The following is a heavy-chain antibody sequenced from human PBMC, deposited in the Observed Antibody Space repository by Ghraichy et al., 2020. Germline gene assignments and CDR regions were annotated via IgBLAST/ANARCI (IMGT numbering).Heavy chain of an antibody. CDR1: GFTFTSYS. CDR3: ARDVSGWYVYFQH. V-gene: IGHV3-48*02. D-gene: IGHD6-19*01. Sequence: GGSLRLSCAASGFTFTSYSMNWVRQAPGKGLEWISYIDSSSRTIYYADSVKGRFTISRDNAKNLLYLQMNSLRDEDTAVYYCARDVSGWYVYFQHWGQGTLVTVSS. CDR2: IDSSSRTI. J-gene: IGHJ1*01.